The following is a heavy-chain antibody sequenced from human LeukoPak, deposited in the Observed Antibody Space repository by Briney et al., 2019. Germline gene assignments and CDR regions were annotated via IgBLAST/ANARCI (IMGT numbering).Heavy chain of an antibody. CDR2: IYYSGST. D-gene: IGHD6-19*01. CDR3: ARRGSGWDYYMDV. CDR1: GGSISSSSYY. Sequence: SETLSLTCTVSGGSISSSSYYWGWIRQPPGKGLEWIGSIYYSGSTYYNPSLKSRVTISVDTSKNQFSLKLSSVTAADTAVYYCARRGSGWDYYMDVWGKGTTVTVSS. J-gene: IGHJ6*03. V-gene: IGHV4-39*07.